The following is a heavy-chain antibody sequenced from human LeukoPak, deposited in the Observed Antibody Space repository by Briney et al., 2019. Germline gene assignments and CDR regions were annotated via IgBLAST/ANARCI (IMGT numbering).Heavy chain of an antibody. CDR3: AKERRYCGGDCPSPDAFDI. J-gene: IGHJ3*02. CDR2: TRNKANSYTT. V-gene: IGHV3-72*01. D-gene: IGHD2-21*02. CDR1: GFTFGSYT. Sequence: GGSLRLSCAVSGFTFGSYTMNWVRQAPGKGLEWVGRTRNKANSYTTEYAASVKGRFTISRDDSKNSLYLQMNSLKTEDTAVYYRAKERRYCGGDCPSPDAFDIWGQGTMVTVSS.